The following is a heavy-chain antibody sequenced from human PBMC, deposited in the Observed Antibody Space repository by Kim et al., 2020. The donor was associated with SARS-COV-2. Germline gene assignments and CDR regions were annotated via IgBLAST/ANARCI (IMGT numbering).Heavy chain of an antibody. CDR2: ISSSSSYI. Sequence: GSLRLSCAASGFTFSCYSMNWVRQAPGKGLEWVSSISSSSSYIYYADSVKGRFTISRDNAKNSLYLQMNSLRAEDTAVYYCARDLVWFGELLYPNFDYWGQGTLVTVSS. D-gene: IGHD3-10*01. CDR1: GFTFSCYS. V-gene: IGHV3-21*01. J-gene: IGHJ4*02. CDR3: ARDLVWFGELLYPNFDY.